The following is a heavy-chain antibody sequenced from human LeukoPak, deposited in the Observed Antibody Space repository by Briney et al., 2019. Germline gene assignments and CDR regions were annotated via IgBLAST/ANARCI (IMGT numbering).Heavy chain of an antibody. D-gene: IGHD4-17*01. CDR2: INPSGGST. CDR1: GYTFTSYY. CDR3: ARGVMTTVTKRYYYYMDV. V-gene: IGHV1-46*01. J-gene: IGHJ6*03. Sequence: ASVKVSCKASGYTFTSYYMHWVRQAPGQGLEWMGIINPSGGSTSYAQKFQGRVTITADESTSTAYMELSSLRSEDTAVYYCARGVMTTVTKRYYYYMDVWGKGTTVTISS.